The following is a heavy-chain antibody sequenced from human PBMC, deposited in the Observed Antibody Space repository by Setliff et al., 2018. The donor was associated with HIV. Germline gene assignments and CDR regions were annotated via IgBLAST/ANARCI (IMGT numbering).Heavy chain of an antibody. V-gene: IGHV1-69-2*01. CDR3: TRGRTSGDSEAFVI. Sequence: ASVKVSCKASGYIFTDYYMHWVQQAPGEGLEWMGRVDPQDGETKYAEKFQGRVTITADTSTDTSDMELSSLTSEDTAVYYCTRGRTSGDSEAFVIWGQGTMVTVSS. D-gene: IGHD1-26*01. CDR2: VDPQDGET. J-gene: IGHJ3*02. CDR1: GYIFTDYY.